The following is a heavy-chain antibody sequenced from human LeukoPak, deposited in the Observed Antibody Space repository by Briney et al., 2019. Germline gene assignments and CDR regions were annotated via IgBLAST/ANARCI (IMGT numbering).Heavy chain of an antibody. CDR1: GFTFSSYA. J-gene: IGHJ6*03. CDR3: AKSYYTSGGPSGYMDV. D-gene: IGHD3-10*01. CDR2: ISYDGSNK. V-gene: IGHV3-30*04. Sequence: GRSLRLSCAASGFTFSSYAMHWVRQAPGKGLEWVAVISYDGSNKYYTDSVKGRFTISRDNSKNTLYLQMNSLRAEDTALYYCAKSYYTSGGPSGYMDVWGKGTTVTVSS.